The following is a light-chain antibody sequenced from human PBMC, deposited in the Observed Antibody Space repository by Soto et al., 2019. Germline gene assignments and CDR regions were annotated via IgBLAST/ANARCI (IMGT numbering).Light chain of an antibody. CDR2: DAS. CDR3: QQYNGSPPWT. CDR1: QSVTNK. Sequence: EIVMTQSPATLYQSPGDRATLSCRASQSVTNKLAWYQQKPGQAPRLLIDDASTRATGVPARFSGSGSGTEFTLTISNLQSEDFAVYYCQQYNGSPPWTFGQGTKVEIK. J-gene: IGKJ1*01. V-gene: IGKV3-15*01.